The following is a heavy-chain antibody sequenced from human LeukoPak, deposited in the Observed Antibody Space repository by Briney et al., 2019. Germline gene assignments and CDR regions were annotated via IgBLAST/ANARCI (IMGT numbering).Heavy chain of an antibody. CDR2: ISLNGDST. Sequence: GGSLRLSCAVSGFSLSRNAMCWVRQAPGKGLEWVSAISLNGDSTYYADSVQGRFTIPRDTSKNTLFLQMDTLRVEDTATYYCAKEEVPNDYWGQGTLVTVSS. CDR3: AKEEVPNDY. V-gene: IGHV3-23*01. D-gene: IGHD2-2*01. J-gene: IGHJ4*02. CDR1: GFSLSRNA.